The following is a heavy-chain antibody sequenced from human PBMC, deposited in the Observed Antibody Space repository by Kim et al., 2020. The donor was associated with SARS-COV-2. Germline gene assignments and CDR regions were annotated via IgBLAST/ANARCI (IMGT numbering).Heavy chain of an antibody. D-gene: IGHD2-15*01. Sequence: ASVKVSCKVSGYTLTELSMHWVRQAPGKGLEWMGGFDPEDGETIYAQKFQGRVTMTEDTSTDTAYMELSSLRSEDTAVYYCATGIRGCSGGSCYNWFDPWGQGTLVTVSS. CDR1: GYTLTELS. J-gene: IGHJ5*02. CDR2: FDPEDGET. CDR3: ATGIRGCSGGSCYNWFDP. V-gene: IGHV1-24*01.